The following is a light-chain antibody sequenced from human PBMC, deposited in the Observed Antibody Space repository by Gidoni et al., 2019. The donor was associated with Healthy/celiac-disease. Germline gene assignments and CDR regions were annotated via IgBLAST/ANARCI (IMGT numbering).Light chain of an antibody. V-gene: IGKV1-39*01. CDR2: AAS. CDR3: QQTWT. Sequence: DIQMTQSPSSLSASVGDRVTIPCRASQSISSYLNWYQQKPGKAPKLLIYAASSLQSGVPSRFSGSGSVTDFPLTISSLQPEDFATYYCQQTWTFGQGTKVEIK. CDR1: QSISSY. J-gene: IGKJ1*01.